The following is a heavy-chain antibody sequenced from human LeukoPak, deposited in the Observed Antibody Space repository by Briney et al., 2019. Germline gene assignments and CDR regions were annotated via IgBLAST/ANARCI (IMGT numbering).Heavy chain of an antibody. CDR2: IYYSGST. V-gene: IGHV4-31*03. Sequence: SETLSLTCTVSGGSISSGGYYWSWIRQHPGKGLEWIGYIYYSGSTYYNPSLKSRVTISVDTSKNQFSLKLSSVTAADTAVYYCARGAMVRGSYYFDYWGQGTLVTVSS. D-gene: IGHD3-10*01. CDR3: ARGAMVRGSYYFDY. J-gene: IGHJ4*02. CDR1: GGSISSGGYY.